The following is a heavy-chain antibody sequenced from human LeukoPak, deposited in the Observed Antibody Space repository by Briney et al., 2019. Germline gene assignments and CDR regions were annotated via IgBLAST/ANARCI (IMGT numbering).Heavy chain of an antibody. CDR2: IIPIFGTA. J-gene: IGHJ6*03. CDR3: ARTYYYDSSGYLVPPYYYYYMDV. Sequence: SVKVSCKASGGTFSSYAISWVRQAPGQGLEWMGGIIPIFGTANYAQKFQGRVTITADKSTSTAYMELSSLRSEDTAVYYCARTYYYDSSGYLVPPYYYYYMDVWGKGTTVTVSS. CDR1: GGTFSSYA. D-gene: IGHD3-22*01. V-gene: IGHV1-69*06.